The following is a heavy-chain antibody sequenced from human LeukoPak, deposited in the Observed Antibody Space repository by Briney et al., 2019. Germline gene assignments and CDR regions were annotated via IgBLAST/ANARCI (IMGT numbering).Heavy chain of an antibody. CDR2: TIPIFGIA. V-gene: IGHV1-69*04. D-gene: IGHD2-2*01. J-gene: IGHJ6*02. CDR3: ASAQYCSSTSCYLGYYYYGMDV. Sequence: ASVKVSCKASGGTFSSYAISWVRQAPGQGLEWMGRTIPIFGIANYAQKFQGRVTITADKSTSTAYMELSSLRSEDTAVYYCASAQYCSSTSCYLGYYYYGMDVWGQGTTVTVSS. CDR1: GGTFSSYA.